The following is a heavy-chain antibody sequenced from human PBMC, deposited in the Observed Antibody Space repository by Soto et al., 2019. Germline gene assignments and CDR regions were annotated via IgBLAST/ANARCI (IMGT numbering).Heavy chain of an antibody. CDR3: AKRPQPHYDFWSGNSYYFDY. D-gene: IGHD3-3*01. CDR1: GFTFSSYA. J-gene: IGHJ4*02. V-gene: IGHV3-23*01. Sequence: PGGSLRLSCAASGFTFSSYAMSWVRQAPGKGLEWVSAISGSGGSTYYADSVKGRFTISRDNSKNTLYLQMNSLRAEDTAVYYCAKRPQPHYDFWSGNSYYFDYRGQGTPVTVSS. CDR2: ISGSGGST.